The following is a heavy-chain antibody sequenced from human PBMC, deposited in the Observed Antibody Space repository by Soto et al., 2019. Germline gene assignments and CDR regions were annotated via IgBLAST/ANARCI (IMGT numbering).Heavy chain of an antibody. V-gene: IGHV1-69*01. J-gene: IGHJ4*02. CDR1: GGTFSSYA. CDR3: ARDQEKDGYNRGQFDY. D-gene: IGHD5-12*01. Sequence: QVQLVQSGAEVKKPGSSVKVSCKASGGTFSSYAISWVRKAPGQGLEWMGGIIPIFGTANYAQKFQGRVTITADESTSTADMELSSLRSEDTAVYYCARDQEKDGYNRGQFDYWGQGTLVTVSS. CDR2: IIPIFGTA.